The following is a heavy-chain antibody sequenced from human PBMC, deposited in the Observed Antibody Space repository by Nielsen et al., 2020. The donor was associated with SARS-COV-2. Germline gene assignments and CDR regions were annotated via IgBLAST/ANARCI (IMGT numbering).Heavy chain of an antibody. J-gene: IGHJ5*02. D-gene: IGHD1-26*01. Sequence: SETLSLTCAVYSGSLSGHYWSWIRQPPGKGLEWIGETNHNGGTNYNQSLKSRVTISIDTSNSQFSLRLTSVTAADTAVYFCARLSGGGGYNWFDPWGQGTLVTVSS. V-gene: IGHV4-34*01. CDR1: SGSLSGHY. CDR2: TNHNGGT. CDR3: ARLSGGGGYNWFDP.